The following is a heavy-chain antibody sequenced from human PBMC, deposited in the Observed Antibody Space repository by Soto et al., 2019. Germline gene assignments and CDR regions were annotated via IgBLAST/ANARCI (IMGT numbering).Heavy chain of an antibody. Sequence: SEILSLTCTVSGASITFGGYSWSWIRQTPGKGLEWIGYINHLETTFYNPSFESRLTLSIDRAKNQFSLKLHSMSAADRAVYFCARGGGSDSFDYWGQGILVTVSS. CDR3: ARGGGSDSFDY. CDR2: INHLETT. V-gene: IGHV4-30-2*01. CDR1: GASITFGGYS. J-gene: IGHJ4*02. D-gene: IGHD1-26*01.